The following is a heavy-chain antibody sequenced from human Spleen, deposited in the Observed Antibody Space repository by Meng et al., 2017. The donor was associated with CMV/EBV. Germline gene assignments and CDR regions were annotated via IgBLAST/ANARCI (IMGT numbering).Heavy chain of an antibody. CDR2: IYYSGST. CDR3: AREVGNPSYYYYGMDV. CDR1: GGSISSSSYY. J-gene: IGHJ6*02. Sequence: SETLSLTCTVSGGSISSSSYYWGWIRQAPGKGLEWIGSIYYSGSTYYNPSLKSRVTISLDTSKNQFSLKLSSVTAADTAVYYCAREVGNPSYYYYGMDVWGQGTTVTVSS. D-gene: IGHD1-26*01. V-gene: IGHV4-39*07.